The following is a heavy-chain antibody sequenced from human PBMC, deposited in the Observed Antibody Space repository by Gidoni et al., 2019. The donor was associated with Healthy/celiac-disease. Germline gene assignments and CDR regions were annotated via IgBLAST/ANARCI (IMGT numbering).Heavy chain of an antibody. Sequence: QVQLVQSGAEVKKPGASVKVSCKASGYTFTSYGTRRVRQPPGQGLEWMGWISAYNGNTNYAQKLQGRVTMTTDTSTSTAYMELRSLRSDDTAVYYCARDLLGSGSSSLPGYYYYYYGMDVWGQGTTVTVSS. D-gene: IGHD6-6*01. CDR1: GYTFTSYG. CDR3: ARDLLGSGSSSLPGYYYYYYGMDV. V-gene: IGHV1-18*01. J-gene: IGHJ6*02. CDR2: ISAYNGNT.